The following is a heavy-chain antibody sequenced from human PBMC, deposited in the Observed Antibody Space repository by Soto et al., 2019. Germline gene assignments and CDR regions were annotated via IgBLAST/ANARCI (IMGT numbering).Heavy chain of an antibody. V-gene: IGHV3-33*01. Sequence: QVQLVESGGGVVEPGRSLRLSCAASGFTFSSYGMHWVRQAPGKGLEWVAVIWYDGSNKYYADSVKGRFTISRDNSKNTLYLQMNSLRAEDTAVYYCARDVAFVPGSYDLDYWGQGTLVTVSS. CDR3: ARDVAFVPGSYDLDY. CDR2: IWYDGSNK. J-gene: IGHJ4*02. D-gene: IGHD1-26*01. CDR1: GFTFSSYG.